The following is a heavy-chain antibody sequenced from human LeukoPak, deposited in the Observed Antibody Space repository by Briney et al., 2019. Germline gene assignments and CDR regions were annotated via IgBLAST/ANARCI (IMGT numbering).Heavy chain of an antibody. CDR2: INPSGGST. V-gene: IGHV1-46*01. J-gene: IGHJ3*01. CDR1: GYTFTSYY. D-gene: IGHD3-22*01. CDR3: GRDGRYYYDL. Sequence: ASVKVSCKASGYTFTSYYMHWVRQAPGQGLEWMGIINPSGGSTSYAQKLQGRVSMTRDTSTSTVYMELSSLRSEDTAVYYCGRDGRYYYDLWGQGTMVTVSS.